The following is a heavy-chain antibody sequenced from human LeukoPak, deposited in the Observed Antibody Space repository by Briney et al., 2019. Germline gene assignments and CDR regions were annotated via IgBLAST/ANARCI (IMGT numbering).Heavy chain of an antibody. CDR3: VRHAHNPTFDF. CDR2: ISYSGDT. Sequence: SEALSLTCTVSGVSFRSSVPITSSMLYWAWVRQPPGKGLEWIGDISYSGDTYYNPSLRSRVTISADTSKNQFSLKLSSVTAADTAIYYCVRHAHNPTFDFWGQGTLVTVSS. CDR1: GVSFRSSVPITSSMLY. D-gene: IGHD1-14*01. J-gene: IGHJ4*02. V-gene: IGHV4-39*01.